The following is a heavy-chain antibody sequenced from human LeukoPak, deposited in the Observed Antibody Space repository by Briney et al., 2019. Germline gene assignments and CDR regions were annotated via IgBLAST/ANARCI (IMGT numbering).Heavy chain of an antibody. J-gene: IGHJ5*02. D-gene: IGHD3-16*01. CDR1: GGSISSYY. CDR3: ARLVRSFGVWFDP. V-gene: IGHV4-59*08. Sequence: SETLSLTCTVSGGSISSYYWSWIRQPPGKGLEWIGYIYYSGSTYYNPSLKSRVTISVDTSKNQFSLKLSSVTAADTAVYYCARLVRSFGVWFDPWGQGTLVTVSS. CDR2: IYYSGST.